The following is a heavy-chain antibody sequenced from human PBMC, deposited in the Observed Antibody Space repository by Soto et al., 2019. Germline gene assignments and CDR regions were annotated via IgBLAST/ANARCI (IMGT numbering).Heavy chain of an antibody. J-gene: IGHJ6*02. Sequence: PGGSLRLSCAASGFTFSSCAMGWVRHAPGKGLEWVSDIIDSGGSTYYADSVKGRFTISRDNSKSTLYLQMNSLRAEDTALYYCAKGRSYYYCYGDAVWGQGSTVTVSS. CDR3: AKGRSYYYCYGDAV. V-gene: IGHV3-23*01. CDR1: GFTFSSCA. CDR2: IIDSGGST.